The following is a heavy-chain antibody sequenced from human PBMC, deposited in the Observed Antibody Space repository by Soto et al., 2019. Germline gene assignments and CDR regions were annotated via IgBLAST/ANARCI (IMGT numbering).Heavy chain of an antibody. D-gene: IGHD3-3*01. Sequence: GGSLRLSCAASGFTFSSYAMSWVRQAPGKGLEWVSAISGSGGSTYYADSVKGRFTISRDNSKNTLYLQMNSLRAEDTAVYYCAKDLLVDFWSALYYYYGMDVWGQGTTVTVSS. CDR2: ISGSGGST. V-gene: IGHV3-23*01. CDR1: GFTFSSYA. CDR3: AKDLLVDFWSALYYYYGMDV. J-gene: IGHJ6*02.